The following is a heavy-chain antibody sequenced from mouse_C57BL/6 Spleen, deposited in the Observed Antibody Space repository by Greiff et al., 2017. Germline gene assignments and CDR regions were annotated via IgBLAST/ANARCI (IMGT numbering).Heavy chain of an antibody. CDR3: TRSGLLEDY. CDR1: GYTLTDYE. D-gene: IGHD1-1*01. V-gene: IGHV1-15*01. J-gene: IGHJ2*01. Sequence: QVQLQQSGAELVRPGASVTLSCKASGYTLTDYEMHWVKQTPVHGLEWIGAIDPETGGTAYNQKFKGKAILTADKSSSTDYMELHSLTSEDSAVYYCTRSGLLEDYGGQGNTLPGAS. CDR2: IDPETGGT.